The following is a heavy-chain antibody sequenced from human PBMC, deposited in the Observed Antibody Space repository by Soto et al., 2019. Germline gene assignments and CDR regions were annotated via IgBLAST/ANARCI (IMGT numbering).Heavy chain of an antibody. Sequence: SDTLSLTCAVYGGSFSGYYWSWFRQPPGKGLEWIGEINHSGSTNYNPSLESRVTISVDTSKNQFSLKLSSVTAADTAVYYCARGFRYYDFWSGYYTGPVYGMDVWGQGXTVTVSS. V-gene: IGHV4-34*01. CDR1: GGSFSGYY. CDR3: ARGFRYYDFWSGYYTGPVYGMDV. D-gene: IGHD3-3*01. CDR2: INHSGST. J-gene: IGHJ6*02.